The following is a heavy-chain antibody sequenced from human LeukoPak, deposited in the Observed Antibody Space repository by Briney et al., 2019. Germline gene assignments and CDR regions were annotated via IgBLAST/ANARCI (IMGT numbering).Heavy chain of an antibody. J-gene: IGHJ3*02. V-gene: IGHV3-23*01. D-gene: IGHD3-22*01. CDR1: GFTFSSYA. CDR2: ISGSGGST. Sequence: PGGSLRLSCAASGFTFSSYAMSWVRQAPGKGLEWVSAISGSGGSTYYADSVKGRFTISRDNSKNTLYLQVNSLRAEDTAVYYCAKGTTMIVVVITNAFDIWGRGTMVTVSS. CDR3: AKGTTMIVVVITNAFDI.